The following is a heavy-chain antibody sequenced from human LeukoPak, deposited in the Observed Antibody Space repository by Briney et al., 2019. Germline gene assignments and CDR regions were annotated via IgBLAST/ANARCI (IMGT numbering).Heavy chain of an antibody. CDR1: GFTFSSYA. CDR2: ISGSGRST. Sequence: GGSLRLSCAASGFTFSSYAMSWVRQAPGKGLEWVSAISGSGRSTYYADSVKGRFTISRDNSKNTLYLQMNSLRAEDTAVYYCAKDEDPGYRSDYWGQGTLVTVSS. D-gene: IGHD6-13*01. CDR3: AKDEDPGYRSDY. J-gene: IGHJ4*02. V-gene: IGHV3-23*01.